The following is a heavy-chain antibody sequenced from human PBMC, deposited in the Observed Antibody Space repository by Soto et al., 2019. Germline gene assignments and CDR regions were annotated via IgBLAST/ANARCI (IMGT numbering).Heavy chain of an antibody. D-gene: IGHD3-10*01. Sequence: SQTLSLTCAISGDSVSSNSAAWNWIRQSPSRGLEWLGRTYYRSKWYNDYAVSVKSRITINPDTSKNQFSLQLNSVTPEDTAVYYCAREASMVRGVIAAALDYWGQGTLVTVSS. CDR1: GDSVSSNSAA. V-gene: IGHV6-1*01. CDR2: TYYRSKWYN. CDR3: AREASMVRGVIAAALDY. J-gene: IGHJ4*02.